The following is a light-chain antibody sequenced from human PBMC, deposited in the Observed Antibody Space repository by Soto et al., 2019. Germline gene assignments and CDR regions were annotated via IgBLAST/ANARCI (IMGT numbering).Light chain of an antibody. CDR2: GNS. V-gene: IGLV1-40*01. Sequence: QSVFTQPPPVSGAPGQRVTISCSGSSSNTGAGYDVHWYQQLPGTAPKLLIYGNSNRPSGVPDRFSGSKSGTSASLAITGLQAEDEADYYCQSYDSSLNVFGTGTKVTVL. CDR1: SSNTGAGYD. J-gene: IGLJ1*01. CDR3: QSYDSSLNV.